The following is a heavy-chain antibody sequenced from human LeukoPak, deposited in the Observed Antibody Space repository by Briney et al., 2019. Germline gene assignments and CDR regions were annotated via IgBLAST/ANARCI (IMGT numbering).Heavy chain of an antibody. V-gene: IGHV4-4*07. Sequence: PSETLSFTCTVSGGSISSYYWTWIRQTAGKGLEWIGRMYTSGSTNYNPSLKSRVAMSVDTSKNQFSLKLSSVTAADTAVYYCARGLYDISGYYHFDLWGRGTLVTVSS. CDR1: GGSISSYY. CDR3: ARGLYDISGYYHFDL. D-gene: IGHD3-22*01. CDR2: MYTSGST. J-gene: IGHJ2*01.